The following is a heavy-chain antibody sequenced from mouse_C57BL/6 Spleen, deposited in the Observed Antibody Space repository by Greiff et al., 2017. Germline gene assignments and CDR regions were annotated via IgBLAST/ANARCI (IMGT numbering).Heavy chain of an antibody. Sequence: EVMLVESGGGLVKPGGSLKLSCAASGFTFSSYAMSWVRQTPEKRLEWVATISDGGSYTYYPDNVKGRFTISRDNAKNNLYLQMSHLKSEDTAMYYCARRERLTGSGFAYWGQGTLVTVSA. CDR3: ARRERLTGSGFAY. D-gene: IGHD4-1*01. CDR1: GFTFSSYA. CDR2: ISDGGSYT. V-gene: IGHV5-4*03. J-gene: IGHJ3*01.